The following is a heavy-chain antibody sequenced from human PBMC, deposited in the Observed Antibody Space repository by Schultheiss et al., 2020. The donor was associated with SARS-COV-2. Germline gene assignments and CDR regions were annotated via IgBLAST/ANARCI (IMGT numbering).Heavy chain of an antibody. CDR2: ISSSSSYI. J-gene: IGHJ4*02. V-gene: IGHV3-21*01. Sequence: GSLRLSCAASGFTFSSYSMNWVRQAPGKGLEWVSSISSSSSYIYYADSVKGRFTISRDNAKNSLYLQMNSLRAEDTAVYYCARDSYDFWSGYPPVYWGQGTLVTVSS. CDR1: GFTFSSYS. D-gene: IGHD3-3*01. CDR3: ARDSYDFWSGYPPVY.